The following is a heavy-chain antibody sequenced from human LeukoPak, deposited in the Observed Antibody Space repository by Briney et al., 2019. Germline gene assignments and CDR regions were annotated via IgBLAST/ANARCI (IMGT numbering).Heavy chain of an antibody. CDR3: ARENPSGYYNRPIDY. CDR2: IYYSGSI. CDR1: GGSISDYH. Sequence: PSETLSLTCTVSGGSISDYHWSWIRQPPGKGLEWIGDIYYSGSIKYNPSLKSRVTKSVDTSKNQFSLKLSSVTAADTAIYYCARENPSGYYNRPIDYWGQGTLVTVSS. V-gene: IGHV4-59*01. D-gene: IGHD3-22*01. J-gene: IGHJ4*02.